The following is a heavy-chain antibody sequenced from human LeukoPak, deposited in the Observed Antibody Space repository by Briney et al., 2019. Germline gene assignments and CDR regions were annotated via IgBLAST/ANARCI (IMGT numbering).Heavy chain of an antibody. Sequence: SETPAVTFTVSGGSISNYYWSWIRQPPRKGLEWIGYIYYSGITNYNPSLNSRVTISVDTSKTQFSLKLSSVTAADTAVYYCARDREYFHHWGQGTLVTVSS. J-gene: IGHJ1*01. CDR2: IYYSGIT. CDR1: GGSISNYY. V-gene: IGHV4-59*01. CDR3: ARDREYFHH.